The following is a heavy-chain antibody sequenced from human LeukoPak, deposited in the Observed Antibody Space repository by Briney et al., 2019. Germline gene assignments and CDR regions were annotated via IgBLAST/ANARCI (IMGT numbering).Heavy chain of an antibody. J-gene: IGHJ4*02. CDR1: GYTFTSYG. D-gene: IGHD6-13*01. CDR2: INPNSGGT. V-gene: IGHV1-2*02. Sequence: ASVKVSCKASGYTFTSYGISWVRQAPGQGLEWMGWINPNSGGTTYSRKFQGRVTMTRDTSITTAYMELSRLTSDDTAVYYCAREVHSSRHFDYWGQGTLVTVSS. CDR3: AREVHSSRHFDY.